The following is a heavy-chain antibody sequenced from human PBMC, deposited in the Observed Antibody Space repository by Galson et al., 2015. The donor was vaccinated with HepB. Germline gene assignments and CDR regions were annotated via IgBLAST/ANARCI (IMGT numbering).Heavy chain of an antibody. CDR3: AREVQGGAVSGTVDGMDV. Sequence: SVKVSCKASGYTFSGFYIQWVRQAPGQGLEWMGWIKPHSGDTKYAQKFQGRVTVTRDTSTNTAHMELRGLRSDDTAVYYCAREVQGGAVSGTVDGMDVWGQGTTVTVS. CDR1: GYTFSGFY. CDR2: IKPHSGDT. D-gene: IGHD6-19*01. J-gene: IGHJ6*02. V-gene: IGHV1-2*02.